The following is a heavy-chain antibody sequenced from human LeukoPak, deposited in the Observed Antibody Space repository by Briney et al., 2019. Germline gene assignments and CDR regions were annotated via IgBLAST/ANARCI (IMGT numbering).Heavy chain of an antibody. Sequence: GGSLSLSCAASGFTFSSYSMNWVRQAPGKGLEWVSSISSSSGYIYYADSVKGRFTISRDNAKNSLYLQMNSLRAEDTAVYYCARVGYYDSSGYRAFDIWGQGTMVTVSS. CDR3: ARVGYYDSSGYRAFDI. J-gene: IGHJ3*02. CDR1: GFTFSSYS. D-gene: IGHD3-22*01. V-gene: IGHV3-21*01. CDR2: ISSSSGYI.